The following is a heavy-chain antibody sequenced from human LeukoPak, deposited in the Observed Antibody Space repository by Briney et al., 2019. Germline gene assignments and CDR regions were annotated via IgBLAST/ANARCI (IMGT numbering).Heavy chain of an antibody. CDR1: GGTFSSYA. CDR3: ARDRREQPLDY. Sequence: SVKVSCKASGGTFSSYAISWVRQAPGQGLEWMGRITPILGIANYAQKFQGRVTITADKSTSTAYMGLSSLRSEDTAVYYCARDRREQPLDYWGQGTLVTVSS. J-gene: IGHJ4*02. V-gene: IGHV1-69*04. D-gene: IGHD1-26*01. CDR2: ITPILGIA.